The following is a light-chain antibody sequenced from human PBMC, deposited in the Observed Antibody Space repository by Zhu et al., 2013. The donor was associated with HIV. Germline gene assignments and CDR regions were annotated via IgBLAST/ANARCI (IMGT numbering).Light chain of an antibody. V-gene: IGKV1-39*01. CDR2: AAS. J-gene: IGKJ2*01. CDR1: QDISNY. CDR3: QQSYSPVYS. Sequence: DIQMTQSPSSLSASVGDRVTITCQASQDISNYLNWYQQKPGKAPKLLIYAASSLQSGVPSRFSGSGAGTDFTLTISSLQLEDFATYYCQQSYSPVYSFGQGTNLEIK.